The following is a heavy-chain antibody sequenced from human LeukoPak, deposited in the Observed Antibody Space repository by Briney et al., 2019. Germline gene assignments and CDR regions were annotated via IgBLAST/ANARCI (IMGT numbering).Heavy chain of an antibody. D-gene: IGHD5-12*01. CDR3: ARLPTITFFDY. J-gene: IGHJ4*02. Sequence: PSETLSLTCTVSGGSISSSSFYWGWIRQPPGRGLEWIGSIYYSGSTSYNPSLKSRVTISVDTSKNQFSLKLSSVTAADTAVYYCARLPTITFFDYWGQGTLVTVPS. CDR2: IYYSGST. CDR1: GGSISSSSFY. V-gene: IGHV4-39*01.